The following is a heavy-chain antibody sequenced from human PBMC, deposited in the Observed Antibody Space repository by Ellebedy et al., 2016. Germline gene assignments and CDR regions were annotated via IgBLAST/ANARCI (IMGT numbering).Heavy chain of an antibody. CDR1: GGSFSGYS. J-gene: IGHJ6*02. CDR3: ARSRIYYGMDV. Sequence: SETLSLTCAVYGGSFSGYSWSWIRQPPGKGLEWIGKINHSGSTNYNPSLRSRVTISVDTSKNQFSLKLSSVTAADTSVYYCARSRIYYGMDVWGQGTTVTVSS. D-gene: IGHD2-15*01. CDR2: INHSGST. V-gene: IGHV4-34*01.